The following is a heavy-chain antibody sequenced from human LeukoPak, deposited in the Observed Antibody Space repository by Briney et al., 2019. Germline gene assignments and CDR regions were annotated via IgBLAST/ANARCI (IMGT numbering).Heavy chain of an antibody. J-gene: IGHJ6*02. CDR2: VNRDGSET. Sequence: GGSLRLSCATSGFALSSHWMTWVRQVPGKGPEWVANVNRDGSETYYLDSVKGRFTISKDNAKNSLYLQMNSLRAEDTALYHCARNNGMDVWGQGTTVIVSS. V-gene: IGHV3-7*03. CDR3: ARNNGMDV. CDR1: GFALSSHW.